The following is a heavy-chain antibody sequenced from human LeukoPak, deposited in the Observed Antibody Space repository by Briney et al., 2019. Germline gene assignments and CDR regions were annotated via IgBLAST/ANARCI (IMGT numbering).Heavy chain of an antibody. CDR1: GNYW. CDR2: INGDGSWT. CDR3: VSFYETY. J-gene: IGHJ4*02. D-gene: IGHD2-2*01. Sequence: GGSLRLSCAASGNYWIHWVRQAPGKGLVWVSHINGDGSWTTYADSVKGRFTISRDNAKNTVYLQMNNLRAEDTAVYYCVSFYETYWGRGTLVTVSS. V-gene: IGHV3-74*01.